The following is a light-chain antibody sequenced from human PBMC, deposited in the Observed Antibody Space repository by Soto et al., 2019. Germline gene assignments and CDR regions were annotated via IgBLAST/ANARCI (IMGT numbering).Light chain of an antibody. CDR1: QTVASN. V-gene: IGKV3-15*01. CDR2: GAS. J-gene: IGKJ2*01. CDR3: KQYHNWPPQYT. Sequence: EIVMTQSPASLSVSPGDGATLSCRASQTVASNLAWYQQKPGQGPRLLIHGASTRAAGVPARFSCSGSGTDFTLTIGVLQSEDFAVYYCKQYHNWPPQYTFGQGKKLQLK.